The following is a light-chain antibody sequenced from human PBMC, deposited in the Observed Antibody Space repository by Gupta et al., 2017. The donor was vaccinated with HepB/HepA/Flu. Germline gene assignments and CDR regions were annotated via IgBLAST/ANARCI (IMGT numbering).Light chain of an antibody. V-gene: IGLV1-40*01. CDR3: KSYDSSLGRWV. J-gene: IGLJ3*02. CDR2: GNN. Sequence: HSVLTQPPSLSGAPGQKVTISCTGSSSNIGTGYPVHWYQHLVGTAPKLLSHGNNNRPSGVTDGCLGAKSATSAYRAIKGVQTEDEADDYCKSYDSSLGRWVFGGGTKLTVL. CDR1: SSNIGTGYP.